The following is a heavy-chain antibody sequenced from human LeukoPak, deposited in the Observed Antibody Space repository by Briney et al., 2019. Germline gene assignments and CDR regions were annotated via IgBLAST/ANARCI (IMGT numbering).Heavy chain of an antibody. CDR1: GYNFVNNW. D-gene: IGHD6-13*01. CDR2: IYPGDSDT. Sequence: GESLKISCQGSGYNFVNNWIGWVRQLPGKGLEWMGIIYPGDSDTRYSPSFQGQVTISADKSISTAYLQWSSLKASDTAMYYCARQRYSSSWYPPDYWGQGTLVTVSS. J-gene: IGHJ4*02. CDR3: ARQRYSSSWYPPDY. V-gene: IGHV5-51*01.